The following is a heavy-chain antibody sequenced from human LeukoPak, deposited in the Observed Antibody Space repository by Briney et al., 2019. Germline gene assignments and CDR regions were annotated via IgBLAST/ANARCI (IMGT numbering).Heavy chain of an antibody. CDR2: IHHSGST. CDR1: GFNFGSYS. D-gene: IGHD3-22*01. Sequence: GSLRLSCAASGFNFGSYSMTWVRQPPGKGLEWIGEIHHSGSTNYSPSLKSRVTISVDNSRNQFSLGLSSVSAADTAVYYCARGIPGYFGTSGYYYEYWGQGTLVTVSS. J-gene: IGHJ4*02. V-gene: IGHV4-4*02. CDR3: ARGIPGYFGTSGYYYEY.